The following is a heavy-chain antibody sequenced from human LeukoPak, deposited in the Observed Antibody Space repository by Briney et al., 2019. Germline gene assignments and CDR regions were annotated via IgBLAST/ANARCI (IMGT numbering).Heavy chain of an antibody. D-gene: IGHD6-13*01. CDR1: GFTFSSYG. CDR2: ISYDGSNK. V-gene: IGHV3-30*03. Sequence: GGSLRLSCAASGFTFSSYGMHWVRQAPGKGLEWVAVISYDGSNKYYADSVKGRFTISRDNSKNTLYLQMNSLRAEDTAVYYCARVLAAAGNWFDPWGQGTLVTVSS. CDR3: ARVLAAAGNWFDP. J-gene: IGHJ5*02.